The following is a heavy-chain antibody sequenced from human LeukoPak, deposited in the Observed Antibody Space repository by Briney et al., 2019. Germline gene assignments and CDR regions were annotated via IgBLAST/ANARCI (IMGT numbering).Heavy chain of an antibody. J-gene: IGHJ4*02. Sequence: PGGSLRLSCAASGFTFSNYGMNWVRQASGKGLEWVSIITSGVGITYYADSVKGRFTISRDNSKNTLYLQMSSLRAEDTAVYYCAKGDYYDLDYWGQGTLVTVSS. V-gene: IGHV3-23*01. CDR1: GFTFSNYG. CDR3: AKGDYYDLDY. CDR2: ITSGVGIT. D-gene: IGHD3-22*01.